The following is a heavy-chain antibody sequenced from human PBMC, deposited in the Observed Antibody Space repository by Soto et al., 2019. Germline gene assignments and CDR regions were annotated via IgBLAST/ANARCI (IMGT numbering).Heavy chain of an antibody. CDR2: IIPIFGTA. D-gene: IGHD6-13*01. V-gene: IGHV1-69*05. CDR1: GGTFSSYA. J-gene: IGHJ6*02. CDR3: ARDEAAGRISPYYYYGMDV. Sequence: SVKVSCKASGGTFSSYAISWVRQAPGQGLECIGVIIPIFGTANYSQKFQGRVTMTTDTSTSTAYMELRSLRSDDTAVYYCARDEAAGRISPYYYYGMDVWGQGTTVTVSS.